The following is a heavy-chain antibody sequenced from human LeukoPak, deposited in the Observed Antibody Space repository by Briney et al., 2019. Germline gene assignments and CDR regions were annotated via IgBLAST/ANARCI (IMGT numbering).Heavy chain of an antibody. J-gene: IGHJ6*02. V-gene: IGHV3-21*04. CDR2: ISSSSSYI. D-gene: IGHD3-22*01. CDR3: ARDGRFSLGYDSSGYYYVYYYYGMDV. Sequence: GGSLRLSCAASGFTFSSYSMNWVRQAPGKGLEWVSSISSSSSYIYYADSVKGRFTISRDNAKNSLYLQMNSLRAEDTAVYYCARDGRFSLGYDSSGYYYVYYYYGMDVWGQGTTVTVSS. CDR1: GFTFSSYS.